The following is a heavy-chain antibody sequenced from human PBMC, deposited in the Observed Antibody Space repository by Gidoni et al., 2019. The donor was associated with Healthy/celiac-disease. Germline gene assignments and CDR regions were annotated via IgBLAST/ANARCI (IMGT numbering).Heavy chain of an antibody. D-gene: IGHD3-3*01. V-gene: IGHV1-2*02. CDR1: GYACTGYY. CDR2: INPNSGGT. Sequence: QVQLVQSGAEVKTPGASVKVSCKASGYACTGYYRNWVRQAHGQGLEWMGWINPNSGGTNYAQKFQGRVTMTRDTSISTAYMELSRLRSDDTAVYYCARYEYDFWSGRANYGMDVWGQGTTVTVSS. CDR3: ARYEYDFWSGRANYGMDV. J-gene: IGHJ6*02.